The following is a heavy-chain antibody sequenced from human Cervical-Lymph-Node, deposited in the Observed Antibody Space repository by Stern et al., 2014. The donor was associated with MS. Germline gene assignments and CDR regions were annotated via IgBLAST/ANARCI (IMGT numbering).Heavy chain of an antibody. J-gene: IGHJ4*02. V-gene: IGHV7-4-1*02. CDR1: GYTFTNYP. D-gene: IGHD5-18*01. Sequence: QVQLVQSGSELKKPGASVKVSCKASGYTFTNYPMNWVRQAPGQGPEWMGWINTNTGNSTYAPGFTGRFVFSLDTSVSTAYLQISSLKAEDTAVYYCARDFVDTHMVTRSDYLDCWGQGTLVTVSS. CDR2: INTNTGNS. CDR3: ARDFVDTHMVTRSDYLDC.